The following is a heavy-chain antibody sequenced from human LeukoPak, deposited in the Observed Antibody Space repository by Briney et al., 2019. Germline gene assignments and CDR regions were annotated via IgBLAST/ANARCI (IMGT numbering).Heavy chain of an antibody. CDR3: ARSPGYNYGLDY. Sequence: GGSLRLSCAASGFSFSDHSMSWVRQAPGKGLEWVSSISSSKSYTYYTDSVRGRFTISRDNTKNSLYLQMNSLRAEDTAVYYCARSPGYNYGLDYWGQGTLVTVSS. J-gene: IGHJ4*02. CDR2: ISSSKSYT. V-gene: IGHV3-21*01. CDR1: GFSFSDHS. D-gene: IGHD5-18*01.